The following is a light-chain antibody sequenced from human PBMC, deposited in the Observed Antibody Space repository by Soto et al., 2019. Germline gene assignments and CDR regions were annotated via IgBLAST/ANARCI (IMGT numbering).Light chain of an antibody. J-gene: IGKJ1*01. Sequence: EIVLTQSPGTLSLSPGERATLSCRASQRVGSSFLAWYQQTPGQAPRLLIYEASNRAPDIPERFSGSGSETDFTLTISSLEAEDFAVYYCQQYRSSPWTFGQGTKV. CDR1: QRVGSSF. CDR3: QQYRSSPWT. CDR2: EAS. V-gene: IGKV3-20*01.